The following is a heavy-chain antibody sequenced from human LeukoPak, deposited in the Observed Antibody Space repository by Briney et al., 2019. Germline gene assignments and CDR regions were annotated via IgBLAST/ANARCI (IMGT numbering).Heavy chain of an antibody. V-gene: IGHV3-7*01. CDR1: GFTFSSYW. J-gene: IGHJ4*02. D-gene: IGHD2-15*01. Sequence: PGGSLRLSCAASGFTFSSYWMSWVRQAPGKGLEWVANIKQDGSEKYYVDSVKGRFTISRDNAKNSLYLQMNSLRAEDTAVYYCARDWPFRVGGYYSGFDYWGQGTLVTVSS. CDR3: ARDWPFRVGGYYSGFDY. CDR2: IKQDGSEK.